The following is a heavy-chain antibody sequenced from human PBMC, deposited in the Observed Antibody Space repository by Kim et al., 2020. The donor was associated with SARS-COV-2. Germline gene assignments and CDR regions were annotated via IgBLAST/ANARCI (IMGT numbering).Heavy chain of an antibody. V-gene: IGHV3-30*04. CDR2: ISYDGSNK. J-gene: IGHJ6*02. Sequence: GGSLRLSCAASGFTFSSYAMHWVRQAPGKGLEWVAVISYDGSNKYYADSVKGRFTISRDNSKNTLYLQMNSLRAEDTAVYYCARDHYDYVWGSQHYYYYGMDVWGQGTTVTVSS. CDR1: GFTFSSYA. CDR3: ARDHYDYVWGSQHYYYYGMDV. D-gene: IGHD3-16*01.